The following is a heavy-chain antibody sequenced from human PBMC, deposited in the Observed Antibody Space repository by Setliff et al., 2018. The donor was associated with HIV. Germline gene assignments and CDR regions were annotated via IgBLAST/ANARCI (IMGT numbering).Heavy chain of an antibody. CDR3: AGITVVTPYYFDY. CDR2: INHSGGT. Sequence: PSETLSLTCDVYGGSFSGYYWSWIRQPPGKGLEWLGEINHSGGTNYSPSLKRRVTISVDASRNQFSLRLSSVTAADTAVYYCAGITVVTPYYFDYWGQGTLVTVSS. D-gene: IGHD2-21*02. V-gene: IGHV4-34*01. CDR1: GGSFSGYY. J-gene: IGHJ4*02.